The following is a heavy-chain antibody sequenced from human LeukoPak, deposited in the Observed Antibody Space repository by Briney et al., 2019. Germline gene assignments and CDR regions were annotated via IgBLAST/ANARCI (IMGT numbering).Heavy chain of an antibody. CDR2: IWYDGSNK. D-gene: IGHD1-26*01. CDR1: GFTFSSYG. V-gene: IGHV3-33*01. Sequence: GRSLRLSCAASGFTFSSYGMHWVRQAPGKGLEWVAVIWYDGSNKYYADSVKGRFTISRDNSKNTLYLQMNSLRAEDTAAYYCASTLSGSSSYWGQGTLVTVSS. J-gene: IGHJ4*02. CDR3: ASTLSGSSSY.